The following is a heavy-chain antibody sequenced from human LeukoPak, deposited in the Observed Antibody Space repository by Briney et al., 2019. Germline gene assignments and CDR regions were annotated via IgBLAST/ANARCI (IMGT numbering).Heavy chain of an antibody. CDR1: GVSLSGLY. J-gene: IGHJ5*02. V-gene: IGHV4-59*01. D-gene: IGHD6-19*01. Sequence: SETLSLTCTVSGVSLSGLYWSWIRQSPRLGLEWIGLTYSDGSTMYNPSLTSRVTISVDTSKNQISLRLTSVTAADTAIYYCARDVVAVPGSDNWFDPWGQGTLVTVSS. CDR3: ARDVVAVPGSDNWFDP. CDR2: TYSDGST.